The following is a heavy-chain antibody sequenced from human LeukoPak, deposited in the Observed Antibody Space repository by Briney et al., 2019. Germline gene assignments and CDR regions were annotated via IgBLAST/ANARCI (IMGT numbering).Heavy chain of an antibody. CDR3: AQQLGYCSGGSCYFTS. J-gene: IGHJ5*02. CDR1: GFTFRTYA. D-gene: IGHD2-15*01. CDR2: INNDGDNT. Sequence: QSGGSLRLSCAASGFTFRTYAMSWVRQTPGKGLEWVLAINNDGDNTYYADSVKGRFSVSRDNSKNTLHLQMNSLRAEDTAKYYCAQQLGYCSGGSCYFTSWGQGTLVTVSS. V-gene: IGHV3-23*01.